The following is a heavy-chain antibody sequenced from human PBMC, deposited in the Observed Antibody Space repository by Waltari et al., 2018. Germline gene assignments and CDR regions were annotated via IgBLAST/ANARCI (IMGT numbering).Heavy chain of an antibody. J-gene: IGHJ3*02. CDR1: GGSISSYY. D-gene: IGHD3-22*01. Sequence: QVQLQESGPGLVKPSETLSLTCTVSGGSISSYYWSWIRQPAGKGLAWIGRIYTSGSTNYNPSLKSRVTMSVDTSKNQFSLKLSSVTAADTAVYYCARDLPRDYYDSSGYWQHADAFDIWGQGTMVTVSS. CDR3: ARDLPRDYYDSSGYWQHADAFDI. CDR2: IYTSGST. V-gene: IGHV4-4*07.